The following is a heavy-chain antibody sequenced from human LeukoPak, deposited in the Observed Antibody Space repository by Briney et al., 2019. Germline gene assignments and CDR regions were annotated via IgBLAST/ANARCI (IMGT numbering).Heavy chain of an antibody. CDR3: ARGLRSSSPTAFDI. Sequence: PSETLSLTCAVYGGSFSGYYWSWIRQPPGKGLEWIGEINHSGSTNYNPSLKSRVTTSVDTSKNQFSLKLSSVTAADTAVYYCARGLRSSSPTAFDIWGQGTMVTVSS. D-gene: IGHD6-6*01. V-gene: IGHV4-34*01. CDR1: GGSFSGYY. J-gene: IGHJ3*02. CDR2: INHSGST.